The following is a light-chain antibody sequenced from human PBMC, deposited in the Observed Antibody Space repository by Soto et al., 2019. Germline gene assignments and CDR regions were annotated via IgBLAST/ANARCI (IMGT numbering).Light chain of an antibody. CDR1: ESVSTY. CDR2: HAS. V-gene: IGKV3-11*01. J-gene: IGKJ4*01. Sequence: DIVLTQSPATLSLSPGERATLSCRASESVSTYLAWYQHKPGQAPRLLINHASNRATGIPDRFSGSGSGTDFTLIIGSLEPEDFAVYYCQQRRNWPYLTFGGGTKVEIK. CDR3: QQRRNWPYLT.